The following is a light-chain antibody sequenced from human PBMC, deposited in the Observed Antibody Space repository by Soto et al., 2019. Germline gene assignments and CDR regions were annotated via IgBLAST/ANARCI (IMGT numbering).Light chain of an antibody. CDR3: QQYYTTPWT. CDR1: QSVLYSSNNKNY. V-gene: IGKV4-1*01. J-gene: IGKJ1*01. Sequence: DIVMTQSPDSLAVSLGERATINCKSSQSVLYSSNNKNYLAWYQQNPGQPPKALIYWASTRESGVPDRFSGSGSGTDFTLTISSLQAEDVAVYYCQQYYTTPWTFGKGTKVDI. CDR2: WAS.